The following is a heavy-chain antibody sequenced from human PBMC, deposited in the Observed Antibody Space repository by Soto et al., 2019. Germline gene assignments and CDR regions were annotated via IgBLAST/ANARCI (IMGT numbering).Heavy chain of an antibody. J-gene: IGHJ5*02. V-gene: IGHV4-39*01. CDR2: VHWTANT. Sequence: QLQLQESGPGLVKPSETLSVTCTVSGGSIRSNNHYWAWIRQPPGKGLEWVANVHWTANTYSNPSLKRRVTTSVDMSQNHFSRKPSSVTAADTAIYYCARQRCTADNFYVSATWFDPWGPGTLVTVSS. CDR1: GGSIRSNNHY. CDR3: ARQRCTADNFYVSATWFDP. D-gene: IGHD2-8*02.